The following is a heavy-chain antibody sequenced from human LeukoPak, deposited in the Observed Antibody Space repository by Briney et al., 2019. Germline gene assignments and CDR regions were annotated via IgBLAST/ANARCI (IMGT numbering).Heavy chain of an antibody. CDR3: ARDTKYAFDN. J-gene: IGHJ4*02. CDR1: GFTFSTYG. D-gene: IGHD2-2*01. V-gene: IGHV3-48*01. Sequence: GGSLRLSCAASGFTFSTYGMNWVRQAPGKGLEWISYISSSGTTISYADSVKGRFTISGDKAKNSLYVQMNSLRVEDTAVYYCARDTKYAFDNWGQGTLVTVSS. CDR2: ISSSGTTI.